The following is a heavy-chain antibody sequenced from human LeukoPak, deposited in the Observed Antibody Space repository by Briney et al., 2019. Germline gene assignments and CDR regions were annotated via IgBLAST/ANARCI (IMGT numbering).Heavy chain of an antibody. CDR2: ISSSGYST. Sequence: GGSLRLSCAASGFTFSSHAMTWVRQAPGKGLEWVSSISSSGYSTYSADSVRARFTISRDNSKNSLYLQMNSLRAEDTAIYYCTTDVTFWHWLVAPRMAVWGQGATVTVSS. CDR1: GFTFSSHA. CDR3: TTDVTFWHWLVAPRMAV. D-gene: IGHD6-19*01. V-gene: IGHV3-23*01. J-gene: IGHJ6*02.